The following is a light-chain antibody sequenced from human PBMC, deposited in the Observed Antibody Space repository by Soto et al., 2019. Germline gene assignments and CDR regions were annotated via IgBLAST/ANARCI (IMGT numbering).Light chain of an antibody. CDR2: EGS. CDR1: SSYVGSYNL. Sequence: QSALTQPASVSGSPGQSITISCTGTSSYVGSYNLVSWYQQHPGKAPKLMMYEGSKRPSGVSNRFSGSKSGNTASLTISGLQAEDEADYYCCSYAGSSTWVFGTGTKLTVL. J-gene: IGLJ1*01. V-gene: IGLV2-23*01. CDR3: CSYAGSSTWV.